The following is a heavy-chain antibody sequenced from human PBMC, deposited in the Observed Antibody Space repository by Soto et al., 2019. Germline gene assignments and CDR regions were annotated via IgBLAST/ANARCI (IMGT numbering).Heavy chain of an antibody. CDR2: ISYDGSNK. D-gene: IGHD2-15*01. V-gene: IGHV3-30-3*01. CDR1: GFTFSSYA. CDR3: ARVPSSSGRAHFDY. J-gene: IGHJ4*02. Sequence: QVQLVESGGGVVQPGRSLRLSCAASGFTFSSYAMHWVRQAPGKGLEWVAVISYDGSNKYYADSVQGRFTISRDNYKNTLYLQMNSLRAEDTAVYYCARVPSSSGRAHFDYWGQGTLVTVSS.